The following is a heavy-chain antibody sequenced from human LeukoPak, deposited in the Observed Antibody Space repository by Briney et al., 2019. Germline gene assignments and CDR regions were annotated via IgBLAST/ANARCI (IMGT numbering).Heavy chain of an antibody. D-gene: IGHD2-2*02. CDR3: TTGDCRSTSCYTDYYYYYMDV. V-gene: IGHV3-7*03. J-gene: IGHJ6*03. CDR2: IKQDGSET. CDR1: GFMFSNHW. Sequence: PGGSLRLSCAASGFMFSNHWMTWVRQAPGKGLEWVANIKQDGSETYYMDYVKGRFTISRDNAKNSLHLQMDSLRAEDTAVYYCTTGDCRSTSCYTDYYYYYMDVWGKGTTDTVSS.